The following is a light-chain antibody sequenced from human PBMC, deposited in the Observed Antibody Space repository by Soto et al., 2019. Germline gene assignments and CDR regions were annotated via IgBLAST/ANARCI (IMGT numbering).Light chain of an antibody. CDR1: SSDVGAYNY. CDR2: EVR. Sequence: QSVLTQPASVSESPGQSITISCTGTSSDVGAYNYVSWYQQHPGKAPKLLIYEVRDRPSGIPNRFSGSKSGNTASLTISGLQAEDEADYYCASYTRRNTYVFGSGTKVTVL. J-gene: IGLJ1*01. CDR3: ASYTRRNTYV. V-gene: IGLV2-14*01.